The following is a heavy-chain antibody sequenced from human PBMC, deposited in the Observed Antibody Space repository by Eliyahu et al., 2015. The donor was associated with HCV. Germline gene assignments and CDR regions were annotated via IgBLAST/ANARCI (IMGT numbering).Heavy chain of an antibody. CDR3: AREAIHYDSSGSIDY. J-gene: IGHJ4*02. CDR2: INHSGST. CDR1: GGSFSGYY. V-gene: IGHV4-34*01. Sequence: QVQLQQWGAGLLKPSETLSLTCAVYGGSFSGYYWSWIRQPPGKGLEWIGEINHSGSTNYNPSLKSRVTISVDTPKNQFSLKLSSVTAADTAVYYCAREAIHYDSSGSIDYWGQGTLVTVSS. D-gene: IGHD3-22*01.